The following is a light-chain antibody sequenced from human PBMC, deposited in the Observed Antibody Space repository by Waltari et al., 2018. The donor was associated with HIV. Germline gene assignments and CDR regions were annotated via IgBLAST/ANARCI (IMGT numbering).Light chain of an antibody. J-gene: IGLJ2*01. V-gene: IGLV2-14*01. CDR2: EVN. Sequence: SALTQPASVSGSPGQSITISCPGTSGDVGSYNSVSWYQQPPGKAPKLLIYEVNNRPSGVSNRFSGSKSGNTASLTISGLQTEDEAVYYCCSYRSTSGHVVFGGGTKLTVL. CDR1: SGDVGSYNS. CDR3: CSYRSTSGHVV.